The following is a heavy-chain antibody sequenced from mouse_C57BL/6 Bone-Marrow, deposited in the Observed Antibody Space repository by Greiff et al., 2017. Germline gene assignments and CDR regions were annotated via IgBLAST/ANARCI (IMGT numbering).Heavy chain of an antibody. Sequence: VQLQQSGAELVKPGASVKISCKASGYAFSSYWMNWVKQRHGKGLEWIGQIYPGAGDTNYNGKFKGKATLTADKSSSTAYMQLSSLTSEDSAVYFCARSLLLDYYAMDYWGQGTSVTVSS. CDR3: ARSLLLDYYAMDY. J-gene: IGHJ4*01. CDR1: GYAFSSYW. CDR2: IYPGAGDT. V-gene: IGHV1-80*01. D-gene: IGHD1-1*01.